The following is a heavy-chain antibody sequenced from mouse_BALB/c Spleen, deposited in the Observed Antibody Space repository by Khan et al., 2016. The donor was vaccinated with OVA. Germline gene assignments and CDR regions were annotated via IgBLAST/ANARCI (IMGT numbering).Heavy chain of an antibody. D-gene: IGHD2-4*01. CDR3: ARFYDYEGYFDV. Sequence: QVQLKQSGPGLVQPSQSLSITCTVSGFSLTYYGVHWVRQPPGKGLEWLGVIWSGGSTDYDAAFISRLSINKDNSKSQVFFKMNSLQADDTDIYYCARFYDYEGYFDVWGAGTTVTVSS. V-gene: IGHV2-4*02. J-gene: IGHJ1*01. CDR1: GFSLTYYG. CDR2: IWSGGST.